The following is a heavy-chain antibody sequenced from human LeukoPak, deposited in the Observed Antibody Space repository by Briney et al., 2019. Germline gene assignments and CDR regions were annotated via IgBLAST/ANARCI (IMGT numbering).Heavy chain of an antibody. J-gene: IGHJ3*02. CDR2: IKQDGSEK. Sequence: GGSLRLSYAASGFTFSSHWMNWVRQAPGKGLEWVASIKQDGSEKYWVDSVKGRFTISRDDAKKSLYLQMNSLRAEDTAVYYCAGSRVPGAVDIWGQGTMVTVSS. V-gene: IGHV3-7*05. CDR3: AGSRVPGAVDI. D-gene: IGHD2-15*01. CDR1: GFTFSSHW.